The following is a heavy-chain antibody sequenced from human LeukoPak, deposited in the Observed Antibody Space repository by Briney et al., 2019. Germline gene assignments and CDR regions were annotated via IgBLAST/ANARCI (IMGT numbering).Heavy chain of an antibody. D-gene: IGHD6-19*01. CDR1: GGTFSSYA. Sequence: GASVKVSCKASGGTFSSYAISWVRQAPGQGLEWMGRIIPILGIANYAQKFQGRVTITADKSTSTAYMELSSLRSEDTGVYYCASDPGYSSGWYYFDYWGQGALVTVSS. CDR3: ASDPGYSSGWYYFDY. J-gene: IGHJ4*02. V-gene: IGHV1-69*04. CDR2: IIPILGIA.